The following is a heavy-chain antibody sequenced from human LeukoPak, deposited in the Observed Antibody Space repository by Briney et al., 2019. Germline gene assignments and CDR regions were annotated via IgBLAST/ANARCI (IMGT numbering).Heavy chain of an antibody. Sequence: GGSLRLSCAASGFTFDDYAMHWVRQAPGKGLEWVSGISWNSGSIGYADSVKGRFTISRDNAKNSLYLQMNSLRTEDTALYYCAKDSDYRGNSGGFDYWSQGTLVTVSS. CDR2: ISWNSGSI. J-gene: IGHJ4*02. CDR3: AKDSDYRGNSGGFDY. V-gene: IGHV3-9*01. D-gene: IGHD4-23*01. CDR1: GFTFDDYA.